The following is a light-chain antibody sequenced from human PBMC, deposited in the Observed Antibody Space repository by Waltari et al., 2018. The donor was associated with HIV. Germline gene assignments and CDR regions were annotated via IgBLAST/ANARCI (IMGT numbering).Light chain of an antibody. CDR2: EAA. Sequence: EIVMTQSPPTLSVSPGQRVTLSCRASQSISAKVAWYQQRPGQAPRLLIYEAATRPTGIPARFSGSGSGTELTLTISSLQSEDFATYFCQQYDSGPRGITFGQGTMLEIK. CDR1: QSISAK. V-gene: IGKV3-15*01. J-gene: IGKJ2*01. CDR3: QQYDSGPRGIT.